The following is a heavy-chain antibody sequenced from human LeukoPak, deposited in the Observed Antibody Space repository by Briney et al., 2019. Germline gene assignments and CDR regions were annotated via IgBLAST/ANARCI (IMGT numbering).Heavy chain of an antibody. CDR2: IIPIFGTA. CDR3: ARSRCPTSTSCYYFFFFDS. CDR1: GGTFSSYA. Sequence: SVKVSCKASGGTFSSYAISWVRQAPGQGLEWMGGIIPIFGTANYAQKFQGRVTITADESTSTAYMELSSLRSEDTAVYYCARSRCPTSTSCYYFFFFDSWGQGTLVTVSS. J-gene: IGHJ4*02. D-gene: IGHD2-2*01. V-gene: IGHV1-69*13.